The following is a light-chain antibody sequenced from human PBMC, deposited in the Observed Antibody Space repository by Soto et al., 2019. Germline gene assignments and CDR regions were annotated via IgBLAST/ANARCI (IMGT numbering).Light chain of an antibody. CDR2: DVN. CDR3: SSYTSSIS. Sequence: QSALTQPASVSGSPGQSITISCTGTSSDVGGYNYVSWYQQHPGKAPKLMIYDVNTRPSGVSNRFSVSKSGNTASLTISGLHAEDEADYYCSSYTSSISFGGGTKVTVL. CDR1: SSDVGGYNY. V-gene: IGLV2-14*01. J-gene: IGLJ2*01.